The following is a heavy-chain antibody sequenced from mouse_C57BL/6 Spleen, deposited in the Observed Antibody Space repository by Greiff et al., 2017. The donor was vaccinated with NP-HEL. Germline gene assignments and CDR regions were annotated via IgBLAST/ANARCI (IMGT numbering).Heavy chain of an antibody. V-gene: IGHV1-26*01. D-gene: IGHD1-1*01. Sequence: EVQLQQSGPELVKPGASVKISCKASGYTFTDYYMNWVKQSHGKSLEWIGDINPNNGGTSYNQKFKGKATLTVDKSSSTAYMELRSLTSEDSAVYYCARGYCGSYAMDYWGQGTSVTVSS. CDR2: INPNNGGT. CDR1: GYTFTDYY. J-gene: IGHJ4*01. CDR3: ARGYCGSYAMDY.